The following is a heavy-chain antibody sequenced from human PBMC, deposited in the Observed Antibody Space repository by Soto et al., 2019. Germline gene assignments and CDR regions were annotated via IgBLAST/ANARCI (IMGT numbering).Heavy chain of an antibody. Sequence: GGSLRLSCAASGSTFSRYWMNWVRQAPGKGLVWVSRINSDGRSTNYADSVKGRFTISRDNAKNTLYLQMNSLRAEDTAVYYCARAVTVSHWFDPWGQGTLVTVSS. D-gene: IGHD4-17*01. V-gene: IGHV3-74*01. CDR2: INSDGRST. J-gene: IGHJ5*02. CDR1: GSTFSRYW. CDR3: ARAVTVSHWFDP.